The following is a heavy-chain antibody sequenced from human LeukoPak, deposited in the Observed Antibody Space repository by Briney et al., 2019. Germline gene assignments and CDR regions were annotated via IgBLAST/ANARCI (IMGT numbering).Heavy chain of an antibody. CDR3: ARDVDDSSGWYGTVYYYGMDV. J-gene: IGHJ6*02. V-gene: IGHV1-18*01. Sequence: GASVKVSCKASGYTFTSYGISWVRQAPGQGLEWMGWISAYNGNTNYAQKLQGRVTMTTDTSTSTAYMELRSLRSDDTAVYYCARDVDDSSGWYGTVYYYGMDVWGQGTTVTVSS. D-gene: IGHD6-19*01. CDR2: ISAYNGNT. CDR1: GYTFTSYG.